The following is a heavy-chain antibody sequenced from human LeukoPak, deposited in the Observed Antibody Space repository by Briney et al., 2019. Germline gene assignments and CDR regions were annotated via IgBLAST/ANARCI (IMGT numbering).Heavy chain of an antibody. CDR3: VRVNWYYFDY. V-gene: IGHV4-59*01. CDR2: IYYTGST. J-gene: IGHJ4*02. CDR1: GGSISSYY. Sequence: KPSETLSLTCTVSGGSISSYYWSWIRQPPGKGLEWIGYIYYTGSTGYNPSLKSRVSISVDTSKNQFSLRLSSVTAADTAVYYCVRVNWYYFDYWGQGTLVTVSS.